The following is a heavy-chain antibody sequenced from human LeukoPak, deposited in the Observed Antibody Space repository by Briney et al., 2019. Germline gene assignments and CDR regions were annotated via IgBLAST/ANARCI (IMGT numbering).Heavy chain of an antibody. Sequence: SETLSLTCSVSGASISTTNYYWGWIRQPPGKGLEWIGSIYYTGSTYNSPSLKGRVTVSVYTSKNHFSLRLNSVTAADTAVYYCARHRGRNGGYSFDDWGQGTLVTVSS. V-gene: IGHV4-39*01. D-gene: IGHD2-8*01. CDR3: ARHRGRNGGYSFDD. CDR2: IYYTGST. J-gene: IGHJ4*02. CDR1: GASISTTNYY.